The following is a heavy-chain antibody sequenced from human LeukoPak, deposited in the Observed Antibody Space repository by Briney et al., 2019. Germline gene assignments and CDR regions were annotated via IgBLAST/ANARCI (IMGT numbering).Heavy chain of an antibody. J-gene: IGHJ4*02. CDR2: ISPGGGPT. CDR3: AKDGAWLRFDD. CDR1: GFPSSIYG. V-gene: IGHV3-23*01. D-gene: IGHD5-12*01. Sequence: QPGGSLRLSCAGSGFPSSIYGMNWVRQAPGKGLEWVSGISPGGGPTYYADSVKGRFTISRDDSKSTLYLQMNNLRAEDTAVYYCAKDGAWLRFDDWGQGILVTVSS.